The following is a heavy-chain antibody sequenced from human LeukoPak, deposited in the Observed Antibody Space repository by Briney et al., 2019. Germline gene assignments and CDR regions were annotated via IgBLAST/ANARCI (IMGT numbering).Heavy chain of an antibody. CDR3: ARPAVWWHCYFDY. V-gene: IGHV4-34*01. CDR2: INHSGST. J-gene: IGHJ4*02. D-gene: IGHD2-21*01. Sequence: PSETLSLTCAVYGGSFSGYYWSWIRQPPGKGLEWIGEINHSGSTNYNPSLKSRVTISVDTSKNQFSPKLSSVTAADTTVYYCARPAVWWHCYFDYWGQGTLVTVSS. CDR1: GGSFSGYY.